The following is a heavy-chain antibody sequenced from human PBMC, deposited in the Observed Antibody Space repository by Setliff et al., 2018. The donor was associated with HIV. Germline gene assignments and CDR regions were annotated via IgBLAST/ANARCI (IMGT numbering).Heavy chain of an antibody. D-gene: IGHD6-13*01. CDR2: IYFSGTT. Sequence: SETLSLTCIVSGGSISNYYWGWIRQPPGKGLEWIGYIYFSGTTNYNPSLKSRVTISVDTSKNQFSLNLNSVTAADTAVYYCARAISAAGIAPFDFWGQGTLVTVSS. CDR1: GGSISNYY. V-gene: IGHV4-59*01. J-gene: IGHJ4*02. CDR3: ARAISAAGIAPFDF.